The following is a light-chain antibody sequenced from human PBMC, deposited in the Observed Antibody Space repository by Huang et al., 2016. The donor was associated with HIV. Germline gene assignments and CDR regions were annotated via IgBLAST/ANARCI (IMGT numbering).Light chain of an antibody. CDR1: QSTGSN. CDR3: HQSSSFT. Sequence: DIVLTQIPDFQSGTPKEKVTITCRNSQSTGSNLHWYQQKPDQSPKLLVKYAFQSISGVRSRFSGSGSGTDFTLTINSLEAEDAASYYCHQSSSFTFGQGTRLEIK. CDR2: YAF. J-gene: IGKJ5*01. V-gene: IGKV6-21*02.